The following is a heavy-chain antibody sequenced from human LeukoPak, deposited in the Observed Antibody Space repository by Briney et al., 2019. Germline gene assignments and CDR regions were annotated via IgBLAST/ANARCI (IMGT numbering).Heavy chain of an antibody. CDR3: ASPSSPNDAFDI. D-gene: IGHD2/OR15-2a*01. V-gene: IGHV3-21*01. Sequence: GGSLRLSRAASGFTFSSYSMKGVRQAPGKGLEWVSYISSSSSYIYYADSVKGRFTISRDNAKSSLYLQMNSLRAEDTAVYYCASPSSPNDAFDIWGQGTMVTVSS. CDR1: GFTFSSYS. J-gene: IGHJ3*02. CDR2: ISSSSSYI.